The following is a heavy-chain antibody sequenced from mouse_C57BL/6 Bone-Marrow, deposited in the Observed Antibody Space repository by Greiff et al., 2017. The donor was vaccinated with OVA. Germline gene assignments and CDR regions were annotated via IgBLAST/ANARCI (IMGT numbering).Heavy chain of an antibody. CDR2: IDPSDSET. D-gene: IGHD2-5*01. CDR1: GYTFTSYW. J-gene: IGHJ4*01. V-gene: IGHV1-52*01. CDR3: ARSRSNYGFNYYAMDY. Sequence: QVQLQQSGAELVRPGSSVKLSCKASGYTFTSYWMHWVKQRPIQGLEWIGNIDPSDSETHYNQKFKDKATLTVDKSSSTAYMQLSSLTSEDSAVYYCARSRSNYGFNYYAMDYWGQGTSVTVSS.